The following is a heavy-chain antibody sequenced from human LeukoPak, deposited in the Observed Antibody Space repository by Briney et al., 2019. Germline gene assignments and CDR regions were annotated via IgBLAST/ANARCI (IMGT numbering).Heavy chain of an antibody. D-gene: IGHD4-17*01. CDR3: AIGYSIYGAFDI. CDR1: GYTFNNYY. CDR2: INPNSGGP. J-gene: IGHJ3*02. V-gene: IGHV1-2*02. Sequence: ASMKVSCKASGYTFNNYYIHGVRQAPGQGLEWMGWINPNSGGPNYAQNFQGRVTMTRDTSITTAYMEFSSLRSDDTAVYYCAIGYSIYGAFDIWGQGTMVTVSS.